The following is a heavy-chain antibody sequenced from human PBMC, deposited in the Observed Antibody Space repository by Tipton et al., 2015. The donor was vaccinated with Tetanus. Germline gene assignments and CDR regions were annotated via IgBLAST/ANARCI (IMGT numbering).Heavy chain of an antibody. V-gene: IGHV4-31*03. CDR3: ARIHDFWSGYFDF. J-gene: IGHJ4*02. CDR1: GGSFSDGAYY. CDR2: IYYSGST. D-gene: IGHD3-3*01. Sequence: TLSLTCTVSGGSFSDGAYYWSWIRQHPGKGLEWIGCIYYSGSTIYNPSLKSRVTVSVDTSKNQFSLRLDSVTAADTAVYYCARIHDFWSGYFDFWGQGTLVTVSS.